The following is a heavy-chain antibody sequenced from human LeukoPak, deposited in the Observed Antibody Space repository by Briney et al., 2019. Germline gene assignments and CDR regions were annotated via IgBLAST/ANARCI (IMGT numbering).Heavy chain of an antibody. V-gene: IGHV3-23*01. D-gene: IGHD5-12*01. CDR1: GSTFSTNA. J-gene: IGHJ4*02. CDR2: ISGVGCST. CDR3: AKIHGSGYDLPDY. Sequence: PGGSLSLSCAASGSTFSTNAISWVRQPPGKGRGGVSAISGVGCSTYYADSVKGRFTIYRDNSKNTLYLQMNSLRAEDTAVYYCAKIHGSGYDLPDYWGQGTLVTVSS.